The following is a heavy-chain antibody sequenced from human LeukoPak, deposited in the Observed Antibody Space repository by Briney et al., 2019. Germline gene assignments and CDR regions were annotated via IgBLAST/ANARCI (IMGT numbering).Heavy chain of an antibody. Sequence: ASVKVSCKVSGYTLTELSMHWVRQAPGKGLEWMGGFDPEDGETIYAQKFQGRVTMTEDTSTDTAYMELSSLRSEDTAVYYCATGDIVVVPAAMPAYYYGMDVWGQETTVTVSS. CDR2: FDPEDGET. J-gene: IGHJ6*02. V-gene: IGHV1-24*01. D-gene: IGHD2-2*01. CDR1: GYTLTELS. CDR3: ATGDIVVVPAAMPAYYYGMDV.